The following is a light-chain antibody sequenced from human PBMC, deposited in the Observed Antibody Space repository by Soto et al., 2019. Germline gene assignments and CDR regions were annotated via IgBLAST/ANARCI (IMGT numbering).Light chain of an antibody. V-gene: IGKV1-5*03. CDR3: QQYTSYWT. CDR2: KAS. J-gene: IGKJ1*01. Sequence: DIQMTQSPSTLSASVGDRVTITCRASQSISSWLAWYQQKPGKAPKLLIYKASSLESGVPSRFSGSGSGTQFTLTIRGQQPDDYTTYFCQQYTSYWTLGQGTKVSI. CDR1: QSISSW.